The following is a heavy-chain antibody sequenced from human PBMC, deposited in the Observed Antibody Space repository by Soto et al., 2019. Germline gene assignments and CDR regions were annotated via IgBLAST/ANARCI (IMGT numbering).Heavy chain of an antibody. Sequence: PGGSLRLSCAVSGFTFRSSPMSWVRRAPGKGLEWVSGINGSGDSTYYADSVKGRFTITRDNSKNTLYLQMNSLRAEDTAVYYCAKDPYYYDSSGYYYSGPFDYWGQGTLVTVSS. V-gene: IGHV3-23*01. CDR2: INGSGDST. D-gene: IGHD3-22*01. CDR1: GFTFRSSP. J-gene: IGHJ4*02. CDR3: AKDPYYYDSSGYYYSGPFDY.